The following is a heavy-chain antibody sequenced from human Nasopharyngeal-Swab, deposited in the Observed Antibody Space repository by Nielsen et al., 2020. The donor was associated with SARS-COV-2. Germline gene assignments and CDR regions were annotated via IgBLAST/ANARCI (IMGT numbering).Heavy chain of an antibody. Sequence: SETLSITCTVFNGSIGTYYWSWIRQPQGKGLEWIGYIYYTGSTMYNPSLKGRVTLSVDTSENQFSLRLNSVTTADSAMYYCARDVVEGLLDSWGQGTLLTVSS. D-gene: IGHD1-1*01. J-gene: IGHJ4*02. CDR2: IYYTGST. CDR3: ARDVVEGLLDS. CDR1: NGSIGTYY. V-gene: IGHV4-59*12.